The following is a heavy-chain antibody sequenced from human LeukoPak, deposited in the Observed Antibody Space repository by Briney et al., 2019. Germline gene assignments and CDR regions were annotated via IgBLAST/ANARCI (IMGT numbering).Heavy chain of an antibody. D-gene: IGHD3-22*01. CDR1: GFTFNDYG. CDR3: ARNFGGGDSSGPYY. V-gene: IGHV3-20*04. J-gene: IGHJ4*02. CDR2: INWNGGRT. Sequence: GGSLRLSCAASGFTFNDYGMSWVRHAPGKGLEWVSGINWNGGRTGYADSMKGRFIISRDNAKNSLYLQVNSLRAEDTALDYCARNFGGGDSSGPYYWGQGTLVTVSS.